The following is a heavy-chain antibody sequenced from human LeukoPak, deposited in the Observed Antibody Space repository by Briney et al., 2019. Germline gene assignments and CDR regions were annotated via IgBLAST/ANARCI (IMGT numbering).Heavy chain of an antibody. CDR3: ARGPSPRGITIFSY. D-gene: IGHD3-9*01. V-gene: IGHV3-53*01. CDR1: GFTFSNYW. CDR2: IYSGGST. J-gene: IGHJ4*02. Sequence: GGSLRLSCAASGFTFSNYWMSWVRQAPGKGLEWVSVIYSGGSTYYADSVKGRFTISRDNSKNTLYLQMNSLRAEDTAVYYCARGPSPRGITIFSYWGQGTLVTVSS.